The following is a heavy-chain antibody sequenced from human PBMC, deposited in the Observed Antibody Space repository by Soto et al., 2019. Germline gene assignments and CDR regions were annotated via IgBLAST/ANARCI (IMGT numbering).Heavy chain of an antibody. D-gene: IGHD3-16*01. Sequence: QVQLQESGPGLVKPSETLSLTCSVSGGSISSYYWCWIRQPPGKGLEWIGYIYYSGSTNYNPSLKSRVTISVDTSKNQFSLKLSSVTAADTAVYYCARRYGGNFDYWGQGTLVTVSS. CDR1: GGSISSYY. CDR2: IYYSGST. V-gene: IGHV4-59*01. CDR3: ARRYGGNFDY. J-gene: IGHJ4*02.